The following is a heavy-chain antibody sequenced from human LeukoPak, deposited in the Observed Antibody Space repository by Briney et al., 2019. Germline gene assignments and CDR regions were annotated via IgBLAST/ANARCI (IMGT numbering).Heavy chain of an antibody. D-gene: IGHD3-10*02. J-gene: IGHJ6*04. CDR3: AELGITMIGGV. CDR1: GFTFSSSA. CDR2: INGGGGGT. V-gene: IGHV3-23*01. Sequence: GGSLRLSCAASGFTFSSSAMNWVRQAPGKGLEWASAINGGGGGTYYADSVKGRFTISRDNAKNSLYLQMNSLRAEDTAVYYCAELGITMIGGVWGKGTTVTISS.